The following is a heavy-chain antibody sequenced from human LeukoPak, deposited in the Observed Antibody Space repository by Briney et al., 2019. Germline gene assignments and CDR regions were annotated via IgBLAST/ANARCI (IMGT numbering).Heavy chain of an antibody. CDR1: GGSISSYY. CDR2: IYYSGST. V-gene: IGHV4-59*01. D-gene: IGHD4-17*01. CDR3: ASTTVTTLGMDV. Sequence: PSETLSLTCTVSGGSISSYYWSWIRQPPGKGLEWIGYIYYSGSTNYNPSLKSRVTISVDTSKNQFSLKLSSVTAADTAVYYCASTTVTTLGMDVWGQGTTVTVSS. J-gene: IGHJ6*02.